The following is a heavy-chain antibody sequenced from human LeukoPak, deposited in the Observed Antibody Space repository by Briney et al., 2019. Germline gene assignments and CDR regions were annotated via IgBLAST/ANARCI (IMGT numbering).Heavy chain of an antibody. CDR1: GGTFSSYA. CDR3: ARAFSPEMATITGFSYYYGMDV. J-gene: IGHJ6*02. V-gene: IGHV1-69*04. CDR2: IIPILGIA. Sequence: SVKVSCKASGGTFSSYAISWVRQAPGQGLEWMGRIIPILGIANYAQKIQGRVTITADKSTSTAYMELSSLRSEDTAVYYCARAFSPEMATITGFSYYYGMDVWGQGTTVTVSS. D-gene: IGHD5-24*01.